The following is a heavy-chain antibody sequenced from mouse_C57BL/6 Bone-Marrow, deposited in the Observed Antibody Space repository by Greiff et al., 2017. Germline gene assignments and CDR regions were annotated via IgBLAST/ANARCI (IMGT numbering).Heavy chain of an antibody. J-gene: IGHJ2*01. CDR1: GFTFSDYY. CDR3: AREGGGYGSRYYFDY. Sequence: EVQLVESEGGLVQPGSSMKLSCTASGFTFSDYYMAWVRQVPEKGLEWVANINYDGSSTYYLDSLKSRFIISRDNAKNILYLQMSSLKSEDTATYYCAREGGGYGSRYYFDYWGQGTTLTVSS. D-gene: IGHD1-1*01. V-gene: IGHV5-16*01. CDR2: INYDGSST.